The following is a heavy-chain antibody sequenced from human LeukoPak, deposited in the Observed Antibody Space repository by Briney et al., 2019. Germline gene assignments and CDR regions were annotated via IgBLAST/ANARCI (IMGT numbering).Heavy chain of an antibody. D-gene: IGHD3-22*01. CDR2: ILYSGNT. J-gene: IGHJ4*02. V-gene: IGHV4-39*07. CDR3: ARGGWNKFDY. Sequence: SETLSLTCSVFGGSISDKNYYWGWFRQPPGEGLEWIGTILYSGNTYYNPSLKSRVTISVDTSKNQFSLKLSSVTAADTAVYYCARGGWNKFDYWGQGTLVTVSS. CDR1: GGSISDKNYY.